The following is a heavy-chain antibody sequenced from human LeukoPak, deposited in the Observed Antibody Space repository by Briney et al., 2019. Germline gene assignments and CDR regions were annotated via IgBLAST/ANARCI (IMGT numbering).Heavy chain of an antibody. CDR1: GGSFSTYY. Sequence: PSETLSLTCIVTGGSFSTYYWSWIRQPPGKGLEWIGHFYYSGSTNYNPSLRSRVTISVDTSRNQFSLRLTSVAAADTAVYYCARGQGGNYYLNYFDYWGQGALVTVSS. CDR3: ARGQGGNYYLNYFDY. D-gene: IGHD1-26*01. CDR2: FYYSGST. J-gene: IGHJ4*02. V-gene: IGHV4-59*12.